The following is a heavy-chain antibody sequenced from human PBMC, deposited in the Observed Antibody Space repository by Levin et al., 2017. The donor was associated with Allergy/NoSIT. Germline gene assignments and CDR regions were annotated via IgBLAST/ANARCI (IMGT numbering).Heavy chain of an antibody. J-gene: IGHJ4*02. D-gene: IGHD1-26*01. Sequence: GGSLRLSCAASGFTFSTYAMNWVRQAPGQGLEWVSSVSDGGYYTFYADSVKGRFTISRDNSKHTLYLQMNSLRAEETALDYCAKDEGAAYYSFDSWGQGALVTVSS. V-gene: IGHV3-23*01. CDR1: GFTFSTYA. CDR3: AKDEGAAYYSFDS. CDR2: VSDGGYYT.